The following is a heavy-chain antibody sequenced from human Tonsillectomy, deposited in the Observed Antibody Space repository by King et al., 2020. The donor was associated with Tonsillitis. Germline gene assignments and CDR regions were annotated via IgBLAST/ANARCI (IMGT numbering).Heavy chain of an antibody. V-gene: IGHV3-11*05. J-gene: IGHJ6*03. CDR1: GFTFSDYY. D-gene: IGHD3-10*01. Sequence: VQLVESGGGLVKPGGSLRLSCAASGFTFSDYYMSWIRQAPGKGLEWVSYISSSSSYTNYADSVKGRFTISRDNAKNSLYLQMNSLRAEDTAVYYCATAYYYGSFYYYYMDVWDKGTTVTVSS. CDR2: ISSSSSYT. CDR3: ATAYYYGSFYYYYMDV.